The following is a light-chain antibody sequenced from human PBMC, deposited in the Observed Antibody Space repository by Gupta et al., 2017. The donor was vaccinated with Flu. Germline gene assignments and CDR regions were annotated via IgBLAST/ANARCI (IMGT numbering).Light chain of an antibody. J-gene: IGLJ2*01. V-gene: IGLV3-1*01. CDR3: QAWDSSTVV. Sequence: SYEVTQPPSVSVSPGQTASITCSGDKLGDKYACWYQQKPGQSPILVIYKDSKRPSGSPERFSGSNSGHTATLTISGTQAMDEADYYCQAWDSSTVVFGGGTKLTVL. CDR2: KDS. CDR1: KLGDKY.